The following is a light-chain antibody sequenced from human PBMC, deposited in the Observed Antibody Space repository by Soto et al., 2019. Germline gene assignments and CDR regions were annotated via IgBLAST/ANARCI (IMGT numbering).Light chain of an antibody. CDR2: AAS. J-gene: IGKJ4*01. CDR3: QQHNSYTLT. CDR1: QGISSY. V-gene: IGKV1-9*01. Sequence: DIQFTQSPSFLSASVGDRVTIICRASQGISSYLAWYQQKPGKAPKLLIYAASTLQSGVPSRFSGSGSGTEFTLTIRSLQPEDCATYYCQQHNSYTLTFGGGTKVEIK.